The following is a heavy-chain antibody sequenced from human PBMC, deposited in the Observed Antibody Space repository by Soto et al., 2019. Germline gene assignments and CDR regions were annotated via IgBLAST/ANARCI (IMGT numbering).Heavy chain of an antibody. CDR1: GYTFTSYG. CDR3: ARDKYANYDFWSGPNYYYNGIDV. Sequence: GASVKVSCKASGYTFTSYGISWARQAPGQGLEWMGWISAYNGNTNYAQKLQGRVTMTTDTSTSTAYMELRSLRSDDTAVYYCARDKYANYDFWSGPNYYYNGIDVWGQGTTVTVSS. D-gene: IGHD3-3*01. J-gene: IGHJ6*02. CDR2: ISAYNGNT. V-gene: IGHV1-18*01.